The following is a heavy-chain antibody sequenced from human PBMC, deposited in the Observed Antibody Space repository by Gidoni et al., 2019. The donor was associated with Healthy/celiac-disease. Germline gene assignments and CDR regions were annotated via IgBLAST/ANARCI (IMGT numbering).Heavy chain of an antibody. D-gene: IGHD3-16*01. J-gene: IGHJ5*02. CDR1: GGSISSSSYY. CDR3: ARHFRLNWFDP. V-gene: IGHV4-39*01. Sequence: QLQLQESGPGLVKPSDTLSLTCTVSGGSISSSSYYWGWIRQPPGKGLEWIGSIYYSGSTYYNPSLKSRVTISVDTSKNQFSLKLSSVTAADTAVYYCARHFRLNWFDPWGQGTLVTVSS. CDR2: IYYSGST.